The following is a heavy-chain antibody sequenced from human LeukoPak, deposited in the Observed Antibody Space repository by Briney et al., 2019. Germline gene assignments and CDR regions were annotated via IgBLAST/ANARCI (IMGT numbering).Heavy chain of an antibody. Sequence: PGGSLRLSCAASGFTFSSYEMNWVRQAPGKGLEWVSYISSSGSTIYYADSVKGRFTISRDNAKNSLYLQMNSLRAEDTAVYYCARDPMTPSGGYYYMDVWGKGTTVTVSS. J-gene: IGHJ6*03. CDR2: ISSSGSTI. D-gene: IGHD3-10*01. V-gene: IGHV3-48*03. CDR3: ARDPMTPSGGYYYMDV. CDR1: GFTFSSYE.